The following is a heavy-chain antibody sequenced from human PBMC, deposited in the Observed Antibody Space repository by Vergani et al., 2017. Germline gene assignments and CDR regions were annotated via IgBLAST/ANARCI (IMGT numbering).Heavy chain of an antibody. CDR3: ARDKRTSSGWLRDWYFDL. D-gene: IGHD6-19*01. Sequence: QVQLVQSGAEVKKPGASVTVSCKASGYTFTSYDINWVRQATGQGLEWMGWMNPNSGNTGYAQKFQGRVTMTRNTSISTAYMELSSLRSEDTAVYYCARDKRTSSGWLRDWYFDLWGRGTLVTVSS. J-gene: IGHJ2*01. CDR2: MNPNSGNT. V-gene: IGHV1-8*01. CDR1: GYTFTSYD.